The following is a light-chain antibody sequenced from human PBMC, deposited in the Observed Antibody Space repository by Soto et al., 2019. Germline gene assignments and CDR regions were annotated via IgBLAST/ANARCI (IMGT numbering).Light chain of an antibody. J-gene: IGKJ3*01. Sequence: AIQMTQSPSSLSASVGDRVTITCRASQASSNDLGWYQQRPGKAPKLLIYGTSNLQSGVPSRFSGSGSGTDFTLTFICLQPQDFATYYCLHGYIYPLTF. CDR2: GTS. CDR1: QASSND. V-gene: IGKV1-6*01. CDR3: LHGYIYPLT.